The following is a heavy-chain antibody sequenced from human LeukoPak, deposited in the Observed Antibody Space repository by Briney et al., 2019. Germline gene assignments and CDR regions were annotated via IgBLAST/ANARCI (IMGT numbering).Heavy chain of an antibody. V-gene: IGHV3-7*04. J-gene: IGHJ4*02. CDR2: ITLDGSDS. CDR3: TTENWYVFEN. Sequence: GLSLRLSCAASGFPFSSYWMAWVRQPPGKGLEWVATITLDGSDSYYVDSVKGRFTVSRDNAKNSLYLQMNSLRAEDTAVFYCTTENWYVFENWGQGSLVTVSS. D-gene: IGHD1-1*01. CDR1: GFPFSSYW.